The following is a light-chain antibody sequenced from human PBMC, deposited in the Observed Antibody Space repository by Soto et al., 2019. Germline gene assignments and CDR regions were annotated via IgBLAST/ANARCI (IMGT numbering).Light chain of an antibody. V-gene: IGKV3-15*01. Sequence: EIVMTQSPATLSVSPGDRATLSCRAGQPLNNNVAWYQHKPGQAPRLLIYGASTRATGISARFSGSGSGTDFTLTISSLLSEDFAVYYCHQRQSWPRTFGQGTKGDIK. CDR1: QPLNNN. CDR3: HQRQSWPRT. CDR2: GAS. J-gene: IGKJ1*01.